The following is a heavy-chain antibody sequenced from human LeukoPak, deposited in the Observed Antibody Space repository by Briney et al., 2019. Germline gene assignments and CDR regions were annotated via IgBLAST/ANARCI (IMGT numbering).Heavy chain of an antibody. Sequence: ASVKVSCKASGYTFTTYYIHWVRQAPGQGLEWMGWMNPNSGNTGYAQKFQGRVTITRNTSISTAYMELSSLRSEDTAVYYCARLNSGGYYYYYYMDVWGKGTTVTVSS. CDR1: GYTFTTYY. CDR2: MNPNSGNT. V-gene: IGHV1-8*03. CDR3: ARLNSGGYYYYYYMDV. D-gene: IGHD4-23*01. J-gene: IGHJ6*03.